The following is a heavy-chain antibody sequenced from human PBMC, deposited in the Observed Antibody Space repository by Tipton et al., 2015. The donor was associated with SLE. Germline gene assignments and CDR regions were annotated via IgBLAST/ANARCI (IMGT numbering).Heavy chain of an antibody. Sequence: SLRLSCAASGFTFSSYGMYWVRQAPGKGLEWVAVIWYDGSNKYYADSVKGRFTISRDNSKNTLYLQMNSLRAEDTAVYYCARPYDILTGYDYYFDYWGQGTLVTVSS. CDR3: ARPYDILTGYDYYFDY. CDR2: IWYDGSNK. D-gene: IGHD3-9*01. V-gene: IGHV3-33*01. CDR1: GFTFSSYG. J-gene: IGHJ4*02.